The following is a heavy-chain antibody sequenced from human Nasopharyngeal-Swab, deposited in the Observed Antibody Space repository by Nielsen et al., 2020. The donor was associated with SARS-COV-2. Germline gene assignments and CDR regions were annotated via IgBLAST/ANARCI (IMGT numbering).Heavy chain of an antibody. V-gene: IGHV3-30-3*01. Sequence: GGSLRLSCAASGFTFSSYAMHWVRQAPGKGLEWVAVISYDGSNKYYADSVKGRFTISRDNSKNTLYLQMNSLRAEDTAVYYFARGGGSGYRYFDYWGQGTLVTVSS. J-gene: IGHJ4*02. CDR2: ISYDGSNK. D-gene: IGHD5-12*01. CDR1: GFTFSSYA. CDR3: ARGGGSGYRYFDY.